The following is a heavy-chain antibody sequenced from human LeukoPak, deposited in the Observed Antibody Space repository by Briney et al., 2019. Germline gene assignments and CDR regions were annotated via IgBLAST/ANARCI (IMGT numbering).Heavy chain of an antibody. CDR1: GFTFSSYD. CDR3: ARGVVRGVIPRGAFDI. D-gene: IGHD3-10*01. V-gene: IGHV3-13*01. CDR2: IGTAGDT. Sequence: GGSLRLSCAASGFTFSSYDMHWVRHATGKGLEWVSAIGTAGDTYYPGSVKGRFTISRENAKNSLYLQMNSLRAGDTAVYYCARGVVRGVIPRGAFDIWGQGTMVTVSS. J-gene: IGHJ3*02.